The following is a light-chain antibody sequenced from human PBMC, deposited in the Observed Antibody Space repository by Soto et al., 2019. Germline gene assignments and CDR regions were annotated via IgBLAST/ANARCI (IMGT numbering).Light chain of an antibody. J-gene: IGLJ1*01. V-gene: IGLV2-14*01. CDR1: SSDVGGYNY. Sequence: QSVLTQPASVSGSPGQSITISCTGTSSDVGGYNYVSWYQQHPGKAPKLMIYDVSNRPSGVSNRFSGSKSGNTASLTISGLQAEDEADYYCSSYTSNSTLRGVFGTGTKVTVL. CDR2: DVS. CDR3: SSYTSNSTLRGV.